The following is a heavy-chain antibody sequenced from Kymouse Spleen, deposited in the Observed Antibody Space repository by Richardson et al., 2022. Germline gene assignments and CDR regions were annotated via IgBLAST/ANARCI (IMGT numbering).Heavy chain of an antibody. V-gene: IGHV4-34*01. CDR3: ARQGLYYGSGSSPNWFDP. CDR2: INHSGST. D-gene: IGHD3-10*01. CDR1: GGSFSGYY. Sequence: QVQLQQWGAGLLKPSETLSLTCAVYGGSFSGYYWSWIRQPPGKGLEWIGEINHSGSTNYNPSLKSRVTISVDTSKNQFSLKLSSVTAADTAVYYCARQGLYYGSGSSPNWFDPWGQGTLVTVSS. J-gene: IGHJ5*02.